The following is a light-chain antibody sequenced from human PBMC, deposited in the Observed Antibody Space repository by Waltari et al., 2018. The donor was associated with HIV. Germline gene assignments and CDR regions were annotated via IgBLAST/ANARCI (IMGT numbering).Light chain of an antibody. CDR1: QSVSSSY. CDR2: GAS. J-gene: IGKJ1*01. V-gene: IGKV3-20*01. CDR3: QHYGTSRWT. Sequence: EIVLTQSPGTVSLSPGERATLSCRASQSVSSSYLAWYQQKRDQAPRLLIYGASSRATGIPDRFSGSGSGTDFTLTISRLEPEDFAVYYCQHYGTSRWTFGQGTKVEI.